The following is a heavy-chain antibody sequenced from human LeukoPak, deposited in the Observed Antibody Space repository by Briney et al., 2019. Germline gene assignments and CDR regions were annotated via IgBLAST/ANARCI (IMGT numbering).Heavy chain of an antibody. J-gene: IGHJ5*02. CDR3: AKDREQQLPNWFDP. Sequence: PSETLSLTCTVSGDSLRKSTFYWVWIRQPPGKGLEWIGSIYYSGGADYNPSLKSRVTISVDTSKNQFSLKLSSVTAADTAVYYCAKDREQQLPNWFDPWGQGTLVTVSS. CDR2: IYYSGGA. D-gene: IGHD6-13*01. V-gene: IGHV4-39*07. CDR1: GDSLRKSTFY.